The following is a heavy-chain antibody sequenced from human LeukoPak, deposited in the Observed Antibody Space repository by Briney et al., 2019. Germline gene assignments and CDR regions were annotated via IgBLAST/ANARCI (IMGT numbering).Heavy chain of an antibody. CDR3: EKDIFSSSWNYFDS. CDR2: VNTDGSSR. CDR1: GFTFSNYW. D-gene: IGHD6-13*01. Sequence: GGSLRPSCAVSGFTFSNYWMHWVRQAPGTGPVWVSRVNTDGSSRTYADSVKGRFTISRDNAKNSLYLQMNSLRAEDTAFYYCEKDIFSSSWNYFDSWGQGTLVTVST. V-gene: IGHV3-74*01. J-gene: IGHJ4*02.